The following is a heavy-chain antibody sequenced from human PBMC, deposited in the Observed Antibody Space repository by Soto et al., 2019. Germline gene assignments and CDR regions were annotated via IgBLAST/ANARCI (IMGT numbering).Heavy chain of an antibody. CDR2: IYHSGST. CDR1: GGSISSGGYS. V-gene: IGHV4-30-2*01. J-gene: IGHJ1*01. CDR3: ARVGSSSWYFQH. Sequence: SETLSLTCAVSGGSISSGGYSWSWIRQPPGKGLEWIGYIYHSGSTYYNPSLKSRVTISVDRSKNQFSLKLSSVTAADTAVYYCARVGSSSWYFQHWGQGTLVTVSS. D-gene: IGHD6-6*01.